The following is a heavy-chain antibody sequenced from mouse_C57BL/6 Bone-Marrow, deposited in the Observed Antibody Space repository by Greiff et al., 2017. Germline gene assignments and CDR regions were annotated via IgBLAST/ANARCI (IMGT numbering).Heavy chain of an antibody. J-gene: IGHJ4*01. CDR3: ARGGLLPRAMDY. D-gene: IGHD2-10*01. V-gene: IGHV1-26*01. CDR2: INPNNGGT. CDR1: GYTFTDYY. Sequence: VQLQQSGPELVKPGASVKISCKASGYTFTDYYMNWVKQSHGKSLEWIGDINPNNGGTSYNQKFKGKATLTVDKSSSTVYMELRRLTSEDSAGYYCARGGLLPRAMDYWGQGTSVTVSS.